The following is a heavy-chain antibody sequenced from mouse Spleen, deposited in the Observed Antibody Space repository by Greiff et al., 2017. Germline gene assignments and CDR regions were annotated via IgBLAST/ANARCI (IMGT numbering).Heavy chain of an antibody. CDR3: ARSSLLRRGYFDV. J-gene: IGHJ1*03. CDR2: IRNKANGYTT. V-gene: IGHV7-3*01. CDR1: GFTFTDYY. D-gene: IGHD1-1*01. Sequence: EVQLVESGGGLVQPGGSLSLSCAASGFTFTDYYMSWVRQPPGKALEWLGFIRNKANGYTTEYSASVKGRFTISRDNSQSILYLQMNALRAEDSATYYCARSSLLRRGYFDVWGTGTTVTVSS.